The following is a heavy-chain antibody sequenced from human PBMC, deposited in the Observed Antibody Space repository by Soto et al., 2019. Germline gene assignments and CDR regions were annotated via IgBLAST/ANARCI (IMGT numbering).Heavy chain of an antibody. CDR1: GFTFSTYC. CDR2: IDPDGSQK. D-gene: IGHD1-26*01. CDR3: ARDMGPSGAYGY. J-gene: IGHJ4*02. Sequence: PGGSLRLSCAASGFTFSTYCMSWVRQAPGKGLEWVANIDPDGSQKYYVDSVKGRFTISRDNAKNSLYLQMNSLRAEDTAVYYCARDMGPSGAYGYWGQGTLVTVSS. V-gene: IGHV3-7*03.